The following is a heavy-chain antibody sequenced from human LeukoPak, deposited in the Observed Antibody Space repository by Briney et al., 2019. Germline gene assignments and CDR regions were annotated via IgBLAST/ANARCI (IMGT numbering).Heavy chain of an antibody. D-gene: IGHD2-2*02. CDR3: AGLYDYFDY. Sequence: GGSLRLSCAASEFTFSNYAMSWVRQAPGKGLEWVSVISGSGGSTYYADSVKGRFTISRDNSKNTLYLQMNSLRPEDTAVYYWAGLYDYFDYWGQGTLVTVSS. CDR2: ISGSGGST. CDR1: EFTFSNYA. V-gene: IGHV3-23*01. J-gene: IGHJ4*02.